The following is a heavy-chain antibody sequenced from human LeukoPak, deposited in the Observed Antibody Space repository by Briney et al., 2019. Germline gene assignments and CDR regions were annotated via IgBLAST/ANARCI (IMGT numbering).Heavy chain of an antibody. V-gene: IGHV4-30-4*07. CDR3: PRVVAAAGNNWFDP. CDR2: IHDSGST. D-gene: IGHD6-13*01. CDR1: GDSISSGGYS. J-gene: IGHJ5*02. Sequence: SETLSLTCVVSGDSISSGGYSWSWIRQTPGKGLEWIAYIHDSGSTYNNPSLKSRLSISIDMSKNQFSLKLNSVTAADTAVYYCPRVVAAAGNNWFDPWGQGTLVTVSS.